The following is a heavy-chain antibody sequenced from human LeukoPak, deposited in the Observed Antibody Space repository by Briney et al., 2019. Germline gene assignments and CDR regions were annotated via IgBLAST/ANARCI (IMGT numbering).Heavy chain of an antibody. CDR2: INFDASAS. J-gene: IGHJ4*02. D-gene: IGHD1-1*01. CDR1: GLTFSSFW. CDR3: TRVTTNGYFEY. Sequence: GGSLRLPCAASGLTFSSFWMGWVRQAPGKGLEWVASINFDASASHHVDSVNGRFTISRDNAKNSLYLQMSYLRAEDTAVYFCTRVTTNGYFEYWGQGTLVTVSS. V-gene: IGHV3-7*04.